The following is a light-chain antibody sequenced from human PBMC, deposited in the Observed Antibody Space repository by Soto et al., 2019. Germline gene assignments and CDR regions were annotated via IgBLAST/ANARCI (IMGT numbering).Light chain of an antibody. CDR1: SSDLGGYNY. J-gene: IGLJ2*01. CDR2: EVS. V-gene: IGLV2-14*01. CDR3: TSYTPTSTVV. Sequence: QSVLTQPASVSWSPGQSITISCTGTSSDLGGYNYVSWYQQHPGKAPKLMIYEVSYRPSGVSNRFSGSKSGNTASLTISGLQAEDEADYYCTSYTPTSTVVFGVGTKLTVL.